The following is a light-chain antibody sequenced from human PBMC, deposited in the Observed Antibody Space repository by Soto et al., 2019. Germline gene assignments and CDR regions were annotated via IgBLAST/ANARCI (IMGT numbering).Light chain of an antibody. Sequence: DIQMTQSPSSLSSSAGERVTLTCRASQSITYRLAWYQQKPGRAPKLLIYDVSNLASGIPARFSGSGSGTEFTLTISSLQPDDSATYYCQQYHSFSYTFGQGTKLEIK. J-gene: IGKJ2*01. V-gene: IGKV1-5*01. CDR2: DVS. CDR1: QSITYR. CDR3: QQYHSFSYT.